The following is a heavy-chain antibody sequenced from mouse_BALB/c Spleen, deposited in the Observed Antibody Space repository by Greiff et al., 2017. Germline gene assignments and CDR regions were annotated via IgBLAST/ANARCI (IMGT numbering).Heavy chain of an antibody. CDR3: ARDYYYGPWFAY. J-gene: IGHJ3*01. CDR1: GYSITSDYA. V-gene: IGHV3-2*02. D-gene: IGHD2-4*01. CDR2: ISYSGST. Sequence: VQLKESGPGLVKPSQSLSLTCTVTGYSITSDYAWNWIRQFPGNKLEWMGYISYSGSTSYNPSLKSRISITRDTSKNQFFLQLNSVTTEDTATYYCARDYYYGPWFAYWGQGTLVTVSA.